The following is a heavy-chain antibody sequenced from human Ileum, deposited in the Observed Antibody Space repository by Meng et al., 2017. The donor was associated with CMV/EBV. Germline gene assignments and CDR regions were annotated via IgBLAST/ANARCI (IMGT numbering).Heavy chain of an antibody. CDR3: ARGRWVAQLADTIPGVWFDP. CDR2: IYYSGST. V-gene: IGHV4-39*07. J-gene: IGHJ5*02. CDR1: GGSISSSSYY. D-gene: IGHD3-10*01. Sequence: SQTLSLTCTVSGGSISSSSYYWGWIRQPPGKGLEWIGSIYYSGSTYSDPSLKSRLSMSVDTSKNQFSLKLTSVTAADTAVYYCARGRWVAQLADTIPGVWFDPWGQGMLVTVSS.